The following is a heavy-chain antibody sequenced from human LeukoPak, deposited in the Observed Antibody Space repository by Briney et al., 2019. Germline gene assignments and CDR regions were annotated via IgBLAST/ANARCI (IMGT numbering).Heavy chain of an antibody. V-gene: IGHV1-18*01. CDR2: ISAYNGNT. Sequence: GASVKVSCKASGYTFTSYGISWVRQAPGQGLEWMGWISAYNGNTNYAQKLQGRVTMTTDTSTSTACMELRSLRSDDTAVYYCARDFQQLVLTSQQVFDYWGQGTLVTVSS. CDR3: ARDFQQLVLTSQQVFDY. J-gene: IGHJ4*02. D-gene: IGHD6-13*01. CDR1: GYTFTSYG.